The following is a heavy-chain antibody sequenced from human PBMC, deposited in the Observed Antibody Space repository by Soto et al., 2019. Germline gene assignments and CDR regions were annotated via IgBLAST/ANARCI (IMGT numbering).Heavy chain of an antibody. CDR3: ATRXGSGYRAFDY. J-gene: IGHJ4*02. Sequence: QVQLVQSGAEVKRPGSSVKVSCKASGDTFSFYSINWVRQAPGLGLAWMGRVNPILSMSNYAQRFQGRVTMSADKSTSIGDMELSRLRPAAASMYYCATRXGSGYRAFDYCGQGALGTVPS. V-gene: IGHV1-69*04. CDR2: VNPILSMS. D-gene: IGHD3-10*01. CDR1: GDTFSFYS.